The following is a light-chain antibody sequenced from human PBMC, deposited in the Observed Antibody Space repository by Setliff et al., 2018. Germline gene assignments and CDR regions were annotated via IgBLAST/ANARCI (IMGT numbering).Light chain of an antibody. CDR1: SSDVGSYDL. CDR2: GVS. V-gene: IGLV2-14*03. J-gene: IGLJ1*01. CDR3: NAYASDTTYV. Sequence: QSVLTQPASVSGSPGQSITISCSGTSSDVGSYDLVSWYQQHPGKAPKLIIYGVSDRPSGVSSRFSGSKSGNTAYLTIPGLQTEDEAEYYCNAYASDTTYVVGSGTKV.